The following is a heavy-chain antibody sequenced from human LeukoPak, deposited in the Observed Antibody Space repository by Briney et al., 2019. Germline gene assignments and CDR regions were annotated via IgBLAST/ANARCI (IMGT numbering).Heavy chain of an antibody. J-gene: IGHJ5*02. V-gene: IGHV1-8*01. Sequence: ASVKVSCKASGYTFTNDDINWVRQATGQGLEWMGWMNRNSGNTGYAQKFQGRVTMTRNTSINTAYMELSSLRSEDTAVYYCARAAVATRRGSWFDPWGQGTLVTVSS. D-gene: IGHD5-12*01. CDR2: MNRNSGNT. CDR1: GYTFTNDD. CDR3: ARAAVATRRGSWFDP.